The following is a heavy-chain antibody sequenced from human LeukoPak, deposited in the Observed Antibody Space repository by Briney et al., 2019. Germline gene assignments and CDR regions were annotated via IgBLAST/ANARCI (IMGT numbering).Heavy chain of an antibody. CDR1: GYTFTSYY. CDR3: ARAGKAAAGTGSDRFDY. CDR2: INPSGGST. V-gene: IGHV1-46*01. D-gene: IGHD6-13*01. J-gene: IGHJ4*02. Sequence: ASVKVSCKASGYTFTSYYMHWVRQAPGQGLEWMGIINPSGGSTSYAQKFQGRVTMTRDMSTSTVYMGLSSLRSEDTAVYYCARAGKAAAGTGSDRFDYWGQGTLVTVSS.